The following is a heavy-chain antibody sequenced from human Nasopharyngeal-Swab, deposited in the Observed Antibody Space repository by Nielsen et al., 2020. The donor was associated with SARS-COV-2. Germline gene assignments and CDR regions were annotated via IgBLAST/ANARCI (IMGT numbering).Heavy chain of an antibody. Sequence: QTLSLTRAISGDSVSSSSAAWNWIRQSPSRGLEWLGRTYYGSKWYNDYAVSVKSRITINPDTSKNQFSLHLNSVTPEDTAVYYCARARGAYGDYYYYYYTDVWGKGTTVTVSS. D-gene: IGHD4-17*01. J-gene: IGHJ6*03. CDR1: GDSVSSSSAA. V-gene: IGHV6-1*01. CDR3: ARARGAYGDYYYYYYTDV. CDR2: TYYGSKWYN.